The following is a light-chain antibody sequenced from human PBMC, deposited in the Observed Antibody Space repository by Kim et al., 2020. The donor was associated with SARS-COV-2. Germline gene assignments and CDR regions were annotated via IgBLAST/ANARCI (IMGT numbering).Light chain of an antibody. CDR2: AAS. CDR3: QQSHIPPFT. J-gene: IGKJ3*01. V-gene: IGKV1-39*01. Sequence: DIQMTQSPSSLSASVGDRVTITCRTTQSISSHLNWYQQNPGRAPKLLISAASTLLGGVPSRFSGSGSETDFTLTMSSLQPEDFATYFCQQSHIPPFTVGPGTKVDI. CDR1: QSISSH.